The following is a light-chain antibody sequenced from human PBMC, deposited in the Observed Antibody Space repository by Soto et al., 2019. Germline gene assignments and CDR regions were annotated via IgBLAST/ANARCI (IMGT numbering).Light chain of an antibody. Sequence: PSSLSASVGDRVTISCSGDISNIGTNSVHWYQHLPGTAPKLVIYADSQRPSGVPDRFSGSKSGTSASLAISGLQSEDDADYLCAAWDDNLNGPLFGTGTKVTVL. V-gene: IGLV1-44*01. CDR2: ADS. J-gene: IGLJ1*01. CDR3: AAWDDNLNGPL. CDR1: ISNIGTNS.